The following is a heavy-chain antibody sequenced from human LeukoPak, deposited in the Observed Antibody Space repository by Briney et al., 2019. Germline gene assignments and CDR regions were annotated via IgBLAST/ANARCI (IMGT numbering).Heavy chain of an antibody. CDR3: ARVRRPAVVLDALDS. Sequence: PGGSLRLSCAASGFTSSSYWMSRVRQAPGKGLGGGANVKQDGSEKNYVVSVKGRFTISRDNAKNSLYLQMNSLRAEDTAVYYCARVRRPAVVLDALDSWGQGTMVTVSS. J-gene: IGHJ3*02. V-gene: IGHV3-7*04. D-gene: IGHD2-2*01. CDR2: VKQDGSEK. CDR1: GFTSSSYW.